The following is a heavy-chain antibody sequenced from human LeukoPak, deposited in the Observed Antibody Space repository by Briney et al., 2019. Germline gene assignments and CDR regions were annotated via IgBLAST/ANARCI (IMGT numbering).Heavy chain of an antibody. D-gene: IGHD3-3*01. CDR2: INPNSGGT. CDR1: GYTFTGYY. Sequence: ASVKVSCKASGYTFTGYYMHWVRQAPGQGLEWMGWINPNSGGTNYAQKFQGRVAMTRDTSLSTAYMDLSRLTSDDTAVYYCARVPSYYDFWSGYYFGPHPGYFQHWGQGTLVTVSS. V-gene: IGHV1-2*02. CDR3: ARVPSYYDFWSGYYFGPHPGYFQH. J-gene: IGHJ1*01.